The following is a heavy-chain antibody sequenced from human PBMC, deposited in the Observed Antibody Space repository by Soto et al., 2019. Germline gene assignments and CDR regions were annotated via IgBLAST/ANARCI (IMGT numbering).Heavy chain of an antibody. V-gene: IGHV1-46*03. J-gene: IGHJ4*02. Sequence: ASVKVSCKASGYNFTSYYMHWVRQAPGQGLEWMGIIDPSGGSTSYAQKFQGRVSMTRDTSTSTVYMDLSSLRSEDTAVYYCARDLTGGTKYYEFWSGYSPVDYWGLGTLVTVSA. CDR2: IDPSGGST. CDR1: GYNFTSYY. CDR3: ARDLTGGTKYYEFWSGYSPVDY. D-gene: IGHD3-3*01.